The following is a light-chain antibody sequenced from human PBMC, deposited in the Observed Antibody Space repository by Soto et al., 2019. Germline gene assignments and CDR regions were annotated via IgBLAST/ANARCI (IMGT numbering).Light chain of an antibody. CDR3: TSYTSISTLV. Sequence: QSVLTQPASVSGSPGQSITISCTGTSSDVGTYNYVSWYQQHAGKVPKLMIYDVSNRPSGVSDRFSGSKSGNTASLTISGLQAEDEADYYCTSYTSISTLVFGGGTKVTV. CDR2: DVS. CDR1: SSDVGTYNY. J-gene: IGLJ2*01. V-gene: IGLV2-14*01.